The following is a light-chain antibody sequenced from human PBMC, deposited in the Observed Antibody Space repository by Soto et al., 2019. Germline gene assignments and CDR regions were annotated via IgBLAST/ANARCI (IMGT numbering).Light chain of an antibody. V-gene: IGLV2-14*03. Sequence: QSALTQPASVSGSPGQSITISCTGTSSDVGGYNYVSWYQQHPGKAPQLIIYDVANRPSGVSNRFSGSKSGNTASLTISGLQAEDEADYYCSSYTSSSPYVVFGGGTKVTVL. CDR2: DVA. J-gene: IGLJ2*01. CDR3: SSYTSSSPYVV. CDR1: SSDVGGYNY.